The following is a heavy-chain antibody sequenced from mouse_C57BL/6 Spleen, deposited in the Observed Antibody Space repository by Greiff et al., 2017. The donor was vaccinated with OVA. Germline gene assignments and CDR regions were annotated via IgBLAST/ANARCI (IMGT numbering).Heavy chain of an antibody. Sequence: QVQLQQSGAELVKPGASVKISCKASGYAFSSYWMNWVKQRPGKGLEWIGQIYPGDGDTNYNGKFKGKATLTADKSSSTAYMQLSSLTSEDSAVYYCARGIAVVATGPLFDYWGQGTTLTVSS. CDR2: IYPGDGDT. CDR1: GYAFSSYW. V-gene: IGHV1-80*01. CDR3: ARGIAVVATGPLFDY. J-gene: IGHJ2*01. D-gene: IGHD1-1*01.